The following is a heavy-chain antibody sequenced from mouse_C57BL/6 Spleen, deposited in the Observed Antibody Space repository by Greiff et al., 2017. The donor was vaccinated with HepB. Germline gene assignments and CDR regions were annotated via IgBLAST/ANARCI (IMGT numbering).Heavy chain of an antibody. CDR2: IDPSDSYT. Sequence: QVQLQQSGAELVMPGASVKLSCKASGYTFTSYWMHWVKQRPGQGLEWIGEIDPSDSYTNYNQKFKGKSTLTVDKSSSTAYMQLSSLTSEASAVYYCARPYDYDEGYAMDYWGQGTSVTVSS. V-gene: IGHV1-69*01. J-gene: IGHJ4*01. D-gene: IGHD2-4*01. CDR3: ARPYDYDEGYAMDY. CDR1: GYTFTSYW.